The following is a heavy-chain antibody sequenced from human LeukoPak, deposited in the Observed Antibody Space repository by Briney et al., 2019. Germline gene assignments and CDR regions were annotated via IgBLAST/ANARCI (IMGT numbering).Heavy chain of an antibody. CDR1: GFTFSSYS. CDR2: ISSSSSYI. D-gene: IGHD4-17*01. V-gene: IGHV3-21*01. Sequence: GGSLRLSCAASGFTFSSYSMNWVRQAPGKGLEWVSSISSSSSYIFHADSVKGRFTISRDNAKNSLYLQMNSLRAEDTAVYYCARDRGDRFDYWGQGTLVTVSS. J-gene: IGHJ4*02. CDR3: ARDRGDRFDY.